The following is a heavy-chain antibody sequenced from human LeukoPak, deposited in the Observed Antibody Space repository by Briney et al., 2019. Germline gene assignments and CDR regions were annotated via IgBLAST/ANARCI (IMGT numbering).Heavy chain of an antibody. CDR2: IYYSGST. D-gene: IGHD6-19*01. CDR1: GGSISSSSYY. Sequence: KASETLSLTCTVSGGSISSSSYYWGWIRQPPGKGLEWIGSIYYSGSTYYNPSLKSRVTISVDTSKNQFSLKLSPVTAADTAVYYCASIAAVAHLFDYWGQGTLVTVSS. V-gene: IGHV4-39*01. CDR3: ASIAAVAHLFDY. J-gene: IGHJ4*02.